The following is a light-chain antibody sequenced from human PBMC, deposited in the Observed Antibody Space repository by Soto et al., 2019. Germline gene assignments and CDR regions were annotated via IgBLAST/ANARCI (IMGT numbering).Light chain of an antibody. CDR1: QGVFYSSNNKNY. CDR3: QQYYSTPWT. CDR2: WAS. J-gene: IGKJ1*01. Sequence: IVMTQSPDSLAVSLGERATTNCKSSQGVFYSSNNKNYLAWYQQKPGQPPKLLIYWASTRESGVPDRFSGSGSGTDFTLTISSLQAEDVAVYYCQQYYSTPWTFGQGTKVEIK. V-gene: IGKV4-1*01.